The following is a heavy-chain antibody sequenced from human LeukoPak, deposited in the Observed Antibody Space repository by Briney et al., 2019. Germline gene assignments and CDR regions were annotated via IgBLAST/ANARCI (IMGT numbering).Heavy chain of an antibody. CDR1: GFKFSTYG. Sequence: GGSLRLSCAASGFKFSTYGMHWVRQAPGKGLEWVAIIWYDGSNTYYADSVKGRFTISRDISKNTLFLQMNSLRAEDTAVYYCARDHNWGNEVDYWGQGTLVTVSS. V-gene: IGHV3-33*01. CDR2: IWYDGSNT. D-gene: IGHD7-27*01. CDR3: ARDHNWGNEVDY. J-gene: IGHJ4*02.